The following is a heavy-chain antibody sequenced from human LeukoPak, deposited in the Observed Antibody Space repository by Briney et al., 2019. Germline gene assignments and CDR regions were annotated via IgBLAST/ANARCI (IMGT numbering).Heavy chain of an antibody. Sequence: ASMKVSCKASGYTFTDYFLHWVLRAPGQEFELMGWINPNSGATHYIQSFQGRVTMTRDTSLSIAYLQLNSLTSDDTAMYYCARAQYLTAPAGTFANSWGQGTLVTVSS. CDR2: INPNSGAT. CDR1: GYTFTDYF. D-gene: IGHD6-13*01. CDR3: ARAQYLTAPAGTFANS. V-gene: IGHV1-2*02. J-gene: IGHJ4*02.